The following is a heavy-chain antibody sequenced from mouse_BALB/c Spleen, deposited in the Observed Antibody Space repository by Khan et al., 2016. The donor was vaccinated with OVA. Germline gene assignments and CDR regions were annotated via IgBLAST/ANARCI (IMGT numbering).Heavy chain of an antibody. CDR1: GYTFTTYW. CDR2: INPTSGYI. CDR3: TRDRIDY. J-gene: IGHJ2*01. V-gene: IGHV1-7*01. Sequence: QVQLKESGAERAKPGASVKMSCKASGYTFTTYWMHWVKQRPGQGLEWIGYINPTSGYIDYNEKFKDRATLSADKSSSTAYMQLSSLTSEDSAVYYCTRDRIDYWGQGTTLTVSS.